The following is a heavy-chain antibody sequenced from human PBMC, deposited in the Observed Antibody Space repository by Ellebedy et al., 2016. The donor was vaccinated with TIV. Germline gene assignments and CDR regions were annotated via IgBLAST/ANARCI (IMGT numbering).Heavy chain of an antibody. CDR3: ARETTVPGAIDP. J-gene: IGHJ5*02. D-gene: IGHD4-17*01. CDR2: INHSGST. Sequence: MPGGSLRLSCAVYGGSFSGYYWSWIRQPPGKGLEWIGEINHSGSTNYNPSLKSRVTISVDTSKNQFSLKLSSVTAADTAVYYCARETTVPGAIDPWGQGTLVTVSS. CDR1: GGSFSGYY. V-gene: IGHV4-34*01.